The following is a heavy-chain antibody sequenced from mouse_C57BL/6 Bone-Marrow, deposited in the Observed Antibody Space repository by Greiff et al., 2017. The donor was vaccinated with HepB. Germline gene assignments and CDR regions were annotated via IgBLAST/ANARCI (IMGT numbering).Heavy chain of an antibody. CDR1: GFTFSSYA. J-gene: IGHJ3*01. CDR2: ISDGGSYT. D-gene: IGHD2-4*01. V-gene: IGHV5-4*01. Sequence: EVQLQESGGGLVKPGGSLKLSCAASGFTFSSYAMSWVRQTPEKRLEWVATISDGGSYTYYPDNVKGRFTISRDNAKNNLYLQMSHLKSEDTAMYYCARDRRVGLRRRAWFAYWGQGTLVTVSA. CDR3: ARDRRVGLRRRAWFAY.